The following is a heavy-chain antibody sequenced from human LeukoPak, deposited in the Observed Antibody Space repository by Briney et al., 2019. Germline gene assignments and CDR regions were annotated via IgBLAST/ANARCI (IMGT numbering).Heavy chain of an antibody. Sequence: PGGSLRLSCAASGFTFSSYEMNWVRQAPGKGLEWVSYISSSGSTIYYADSVKGRFTISRDNAKSTLHLQMNGLRGEDTAIYHCARQDILTAYYGVDSWGQGTLVTVSS. CDR3: ARQDILTAYYGVDS. J-gene: IGHJ4*02. D-gene: IGHD3-9*01. CDR1: GFTFSSYE. CDR2: ISSSGSTI. V-gene: IGHV3-48*03.